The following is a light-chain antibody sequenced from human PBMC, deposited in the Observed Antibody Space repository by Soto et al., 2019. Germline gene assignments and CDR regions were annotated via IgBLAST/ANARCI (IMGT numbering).Light chain of an antibody. CDR1: QSVSRSY. CDR2: DAS. Sequence: EIVLTRSPGTLSLSPGERATLSCRASQSVSRSYLAWYQQKPGQAPSLLIYDASRRDIGVPDRFIGSGSATDFTLTISSLQSEDFALYFCQQYEKWPPSITFGQGTRLEIK. CDR3: QQYEKWPPSIT. J-gene: IGKJ5*01. V-gene: IGKV3-20*01.